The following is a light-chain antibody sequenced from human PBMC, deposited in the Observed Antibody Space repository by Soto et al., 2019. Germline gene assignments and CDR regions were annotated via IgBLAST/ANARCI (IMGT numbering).Light chain of an antibody. Sequence: QSVLTQPASVSGSPGQSITISCTGTLSDIGAYNYVSWYQQHPGKAPKLIIFEVTNRPSGVSNRFSGSKSGNTASLTISGLQPDDEADYHCSSYTGGNTYCIFGGGTQLTVL. CDR2: EVT. J-gene: IGLJ7*01. CDR3: SSYTGGNTYCI. CDR1: LSDIGAYNY. V-gene: IGLV2-14*01.